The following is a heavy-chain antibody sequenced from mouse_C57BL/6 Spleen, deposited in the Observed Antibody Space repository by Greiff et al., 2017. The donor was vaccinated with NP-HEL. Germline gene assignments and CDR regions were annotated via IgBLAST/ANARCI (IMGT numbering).Heavy chain of an antibody. CDR1: GYTFTDYE. CDR2: IDPETGGT. CDR3: TRDSYYYGSSQRYFDV. D-gene: IGHD1-1*01. J-gene: IGHJ1*03. Sequence: VQLQQSGAELVRPGASVTLSCKASGYTFTDYEMHWVKQTPVHGLEWIGAIDPETGGTAYNQKFKGKAILTADKSSSTAYMELRSLTSEDSAVYYCTRDSYYYGSSQRYFDVWGTGTTVTVAS. V-gene: IGHV1-15*01.